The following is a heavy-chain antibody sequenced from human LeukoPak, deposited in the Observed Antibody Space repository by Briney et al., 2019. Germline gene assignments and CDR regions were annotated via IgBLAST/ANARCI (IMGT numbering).Heavy chain of an antibody. D-gene: IGHD4-17*01. CDR2: IVVGSGNT. V-gene: IGHV1-58*01. CDR3: AADGGGGEGYGDHGRFDY. Sequence: GTSVKASCKASGFTFTSSAVQWVRQARGQRLEWIGWIVVGSGNTNYAQKFQERVTITRDMSTSTAYMELSSLRSEDTAVYYCAADGGGGEGYGDHGRFDYWGQGTLVTVSS. J-gene: IGHJ4*02. CDR1: GFTFTSSA.